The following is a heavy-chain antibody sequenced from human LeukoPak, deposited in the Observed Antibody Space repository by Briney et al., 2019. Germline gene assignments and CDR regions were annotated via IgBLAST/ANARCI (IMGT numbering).Heavy chain of an antibody. D-gene: IGHD6-13*01. V-gene: IGHV1-69*04. J-gene: IGHJ3*02. CDR3: ARETRGRQQLPDAFDI. Sequence: SVKVSCKASGGTFSSYAISWVRQAPGQGLEWMGRIIPILGIANYAQKFQGRVTITADKSTSTAYMELSSLRSEDTAVYYCARETRGRQQLPDAFDIWGQGTMVTVSS. CDR1: GGTFSSYA. CDR2: IIPILGIA.